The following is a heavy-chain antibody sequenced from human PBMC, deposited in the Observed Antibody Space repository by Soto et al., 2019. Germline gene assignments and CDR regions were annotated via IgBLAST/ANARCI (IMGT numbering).Heavy chain of an antibody. CDR1: GFTFSSCG. CDR3: AKEAGRTYYYGMDV. CDR2: ISYDGSNK. J-gene: IGHJ6*02. Sequence: GGSLRLSCAASGFTFSSCGMHWVRQAPGKGLEWVAVISYDGSNKYYADSVKGRFTISRDNSKNTLYLQMNSLRAEDTAVYHCAKEAGRTYYYGMDVWGQGTTVTVSS. V-gene: IGHV3-30*18. D-gene: IGHD6-13*01.